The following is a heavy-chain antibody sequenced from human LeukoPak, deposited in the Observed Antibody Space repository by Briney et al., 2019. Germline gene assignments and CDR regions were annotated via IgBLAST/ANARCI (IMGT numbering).Heavy chain of an antibody. J-gene: IGHJ4*02. D-gene: IGHD1-14*01. V-gene: IGHV3-23*01. Sequence: PGGSLRLSCAASGFTFSSYAMSWVRQAPGKGLEWVSAISGSGGSTYYADSVKGRFTISKDNSKSTLYLQMNSLRAEDTAMYYCATSNPYIIPHYWGQGTLVTVSS. CDR1: GFTFSSYA. CDR2: ISGSGGST. CDR3: ATSNPYIIPHY.